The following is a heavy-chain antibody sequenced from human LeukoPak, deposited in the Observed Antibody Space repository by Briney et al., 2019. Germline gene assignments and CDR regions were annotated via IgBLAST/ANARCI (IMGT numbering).Heavy chain of an antibody. CDR2: ISYDGSYK. CDR1: GFTLSSYD. Sequence: GGSLRLSCAASGFTLSSYDMHWVRQAPGKGLEWVAVISYDGSYKYSADAVKGRFTITRDNSKNTLYLQMSSLRAEDTAVYYCAKVVAVAQFDYWGQGTLVTVSS. V-gene: IGHV3-30*18. J-gene: IGHJ4*02. D-gene: IGHD6-19*01. CDR3: AKVVAVAQFDY.